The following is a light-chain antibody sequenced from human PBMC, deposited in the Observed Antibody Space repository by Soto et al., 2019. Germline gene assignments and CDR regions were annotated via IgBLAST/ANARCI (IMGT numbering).Light chain of an antibody. CDR2: GAS. Sequence: ETVMTQSPATLSVSPGERATLSCRASQSVNSNLAWYQQKPGQAPRLLIYGASTRATDIPARFTGSASGTDFTLTISSLQSEDFAVYYCLQYNDWPRTFGQGTKVEIK. CDR1: QSVNSN. V-gene: IGKV3-15*01. CDR3: LQYNDWPRT. J-gene: IGKJ1*01.